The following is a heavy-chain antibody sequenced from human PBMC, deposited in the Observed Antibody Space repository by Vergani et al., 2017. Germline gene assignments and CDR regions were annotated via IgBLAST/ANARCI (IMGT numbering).Heavy chain of an antibody. Sequence: EVQLVESGGGLVQPGGSLRLSCAASGFTFSSYWMHWVRQAPGKGLVLVSRINSDGSSTTYADSVKGRFTVSSDNAKNTLYLQMNSLRVEDTAVYYCERADYGDQYFYYYMDVWGKGTTVTVSS. CDR1: GFTFSSYW. D-gene: IGHD4-17*01. J-gene: IGHJ6*03. V-gene: IGHV3-74*01. CDR3: ERADYGDQYFYYYMDV. CDR2: INSDGSST.